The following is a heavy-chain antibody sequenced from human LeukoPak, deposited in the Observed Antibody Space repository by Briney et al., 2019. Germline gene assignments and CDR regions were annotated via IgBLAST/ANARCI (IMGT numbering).Heavy chain of an antibody. Sequence: GGSLRLSCAASGFTFSSYAMSWVHQAPGKGLEWVSAISGSGGSTYYADSVKGRFTISRDNSKNTLYLQMNSLRAEDTAVYYCAKVALYDFWSGYPYNWFDPWGQGTLVTVSS. CDR2: ISGSGGST. D-gene: IGHD3-3*01. CDR3: AKVALYDFWSGYPYNWFDP. CDR1: GFTFSSYA. J-gene: IGHJ5*02. V-gene: IGHV3-23*01.